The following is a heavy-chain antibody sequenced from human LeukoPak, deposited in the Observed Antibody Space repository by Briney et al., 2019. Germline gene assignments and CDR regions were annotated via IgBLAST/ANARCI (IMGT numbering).Heavy chain of an antibody. V-gene: IGHV3-30*04. D-gene: IGHD6-6*01. J-gene: IGHJ4*02. CDR2: ISYDGSNK. Sequence: GGSLRLSCAASGFTYTKHAMHWVRQAPGKGLEWVAVISYDGSNKKYADSVKGRFTISRDNSKNTLYLQMNSLRAEYTAVYYCARTLIEYSVSSCYFDYWGQGTLVTVSS. CDR3: ARTLIEYSVSSCYFDY. CDR1: GFTYTKHA.